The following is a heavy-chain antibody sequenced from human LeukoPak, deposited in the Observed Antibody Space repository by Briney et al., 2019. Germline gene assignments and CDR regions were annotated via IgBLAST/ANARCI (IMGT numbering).Heavy chain of an antibody. CDR3: ARGRSSSWYPY. CDR2: ISHSGSS. J-gene: IGHJ4*02. CDR1: GGSFSAYY. Sequence: SETLSLTCAVYGGSFSAYYWSWVRQPPGKGLEWIGEISHSGSSNSNPSLKSRVIMSVDMSKSQFSLKLTSVTAADTAVYYCARGRSSSWYPYWGQGTLVTVSS. D-gene: IGHD6-13*01. V-gene: IGHV4-34*01.